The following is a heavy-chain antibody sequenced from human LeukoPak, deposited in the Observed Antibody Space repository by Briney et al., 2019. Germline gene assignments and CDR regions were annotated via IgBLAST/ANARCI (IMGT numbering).Heavy chain of an antibody. Sequence: GESLKISCKGSGYSFTSYWIGWVRQMPGKGLEWMGIIYPGDSETRYRPSFQGQVTISADKFISTAYLQWSSLKASDTAMYYCAKMMGSGSWYFDYWGQGTLVTVSS. V-gene: IGHV5-51*01. CDR3: AKMMGSGSWYFDY. CDR1: GYSFTSYW. CDR2: IYPGDSET. D-gene: IGHD3-10*01. J-gene: IGHJ4*02.